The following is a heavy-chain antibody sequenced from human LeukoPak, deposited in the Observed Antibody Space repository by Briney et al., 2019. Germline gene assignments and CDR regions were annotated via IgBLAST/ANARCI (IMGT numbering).Heavy chain of an antibody. V-gene: IGHV3-23*01. Sequence: GGSLRLSCAASGFTFSSYAMSWVRQAPGKGLEWVSAISGSGGSTYYANSVKGRFTISRDNSKNTLYLQMNSLRAEDTAVYYCAKGTGVRGALGAFDIWGQGTMVTVSS. D-gene: IGHD3-10*01. J-gene: IGHJ3*02. CDR3: AKGTGVRGALGAFDI. CDR2: ISGSGGST. CDR1: GFTFSSYA.